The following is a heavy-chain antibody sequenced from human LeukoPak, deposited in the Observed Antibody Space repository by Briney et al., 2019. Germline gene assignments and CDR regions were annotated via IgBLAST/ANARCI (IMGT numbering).Heavy chain of an antibody. V-gene: IGHV5-51*01. CDR2: IYPGDSDT. CDR3: ARSYSSSWYWGVLAFDI. Sequence: GESLKISCKGSGYSFTSYWIGWVRQMPGKGLEWMGIIYPGDSDTRYSPSFEGQVTISADKSISTAYVQWSSLKASDTAMYYCARSYSSSWYWGVLAFDIWGQGTMVTVSS. J-gene: IGHJ3*02. D-gene: IGHD6-13*01. CDR1: GYSFTSYW.